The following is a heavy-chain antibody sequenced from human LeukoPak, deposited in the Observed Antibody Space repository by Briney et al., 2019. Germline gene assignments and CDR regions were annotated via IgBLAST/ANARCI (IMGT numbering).Heavy chain of an antibody. CDR3: AKPLGYCTGGVCYSNYFDP. J-gene: IGHJ5*01. V-gene: IGHV3-23*01. Sequence: GGSLRPSCAASGFTFYNYAMSWGRQAPGRGLEWVSTISGSGCNTYYADSVKGRFTISRDNSENTLYLQMNSLRAEDTAVYYCAKPLGYCTGGVCYSNYFDPWGQGTLVTVSS. CDR2: ISGSGCNT. D-gene: IGHD2-8*02. CDR1: GFTFYNYA.